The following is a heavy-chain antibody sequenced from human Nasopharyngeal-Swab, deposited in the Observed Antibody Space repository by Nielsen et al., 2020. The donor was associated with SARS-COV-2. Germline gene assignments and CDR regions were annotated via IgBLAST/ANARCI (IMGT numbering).Heavy chain of an antibody. CDR3: ATLGGYSGYDSEYGMDV. D-gene: IGHD5-12*01. CDR1: GFTFDDYA. V-gene: IGHV3-9*01. Sequence: SLKISCAASGFTFDDYAMHWVRQVPGKGLEWVSGISWNSGSIGYADSVKGRFTISRDNAKNSLYLQMNSLRAEDTALYYCATLGGYSGYDSEYGMDVWGQGTTVTVSS. J-gene: IGHJ6*02. CDR2: ISWNSGSI.